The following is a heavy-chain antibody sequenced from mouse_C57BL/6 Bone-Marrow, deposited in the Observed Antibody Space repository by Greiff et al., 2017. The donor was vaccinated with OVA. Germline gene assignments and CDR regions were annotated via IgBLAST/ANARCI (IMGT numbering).Heavy chain of an antibody. J-gene: IGHJ2*01. CDR1: EYEFPSHD. D-gene: IGHD1-1*01. V-gene: IGHV5-2*01. Sequence: EVKLMESGGGLVQPGESLKLSCESNEYEFPSHDMSWVRKTPEKRLELVAAINSDGGSTYYPDTMERRFIISRDNTKKTLYLQMSSLRSEDTALYYCAPNLAFSNLAFFDYWGQGTTLTVSS. CDR2: INSDGGST. CDR3: APNLAFSNLAFFDY.